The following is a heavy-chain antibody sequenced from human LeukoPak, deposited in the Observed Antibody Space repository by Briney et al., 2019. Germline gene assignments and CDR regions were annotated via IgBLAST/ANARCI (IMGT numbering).Heavy chain of an antibody. J-gene: IGHJ1*01. CDR1: GFTFSSYG. CDR3: AKDQTRGDYGVRYFQQ. D-gene: IGHD4-17*01. V-gene: IGHV3-30*18. CDR2: ISYDGSNK. Sequence: GGFLRLSCAASGFTFSSYGMHWVRQAPGKGLEWVAVISYDGSNKYYADSVKGRFTISRDNSKNTLYLQMNSLRAEDTAVYYCAKDQTRGDYGVRYFQQWGQGCPVSVSS.